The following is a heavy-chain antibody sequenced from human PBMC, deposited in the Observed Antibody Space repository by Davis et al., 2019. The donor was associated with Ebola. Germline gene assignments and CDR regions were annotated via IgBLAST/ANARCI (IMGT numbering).Heavy chain of an antibody. V-gene: IGHV4-4*02. J-gene: IGHJ6*02. D-gene: IGHD3-10*01. CDR1: GDSISSSNW. CDR2: ISQSGST. CDR3: ARVPYYGSGSYPAYYYYGMDV. Sequence: MPSETLSLTCAVSGDSISSSNWWSWVRQPPGKGLEWIGEISQSGSTNYNPSLKSRVTISVDTSKNQFSLKLSSVTAADTAVYYCARVPYYGSGSYPAYYYYGMDVWGQGTTVTVSS.